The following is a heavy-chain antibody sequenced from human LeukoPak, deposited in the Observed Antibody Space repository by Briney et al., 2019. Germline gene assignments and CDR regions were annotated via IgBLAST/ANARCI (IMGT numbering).Heavy chain of an antibody. CDR1: AGSISSFNYY. V-gene: IGHV4-39*01. Sequence: PSQTLSLTCTASAGSISSFNYYWGWIRQPPGKGLEWIGSMYYSGITYYNPSLKSRVTISVDTSKNQFSLKLNSVTAADTAVYYCGGGLRGDFDSWGQGTLVTVSS. CDR2: MYYSGIT. CDR3: GGGLRGDFDS. D-gene: IGHD4-23*01. J-gene: IGHJ4*02.